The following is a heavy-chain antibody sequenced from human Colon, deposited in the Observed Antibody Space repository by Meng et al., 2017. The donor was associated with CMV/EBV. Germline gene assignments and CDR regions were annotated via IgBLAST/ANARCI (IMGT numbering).Heavy chain of an antibody. J-gene: IGHJ3*02. CDR3: ARDMGIVIPTAIGTSDI. CDR2: VIPVLGVA. D-gene: IGHD2-21*02. CDR1: GYTFTNYG. Sequence: SVKVSCKASGYTFTNYGISWVRQAPGQGLEWMGWVIPVLGVANYAQKFQGRLTITADKSTGTAYMDLSSLKSEDTAVYYCARDMGIVIPTAIGTSDIWGQGTKVTVSS. V-gene: IGHV1-69*10.